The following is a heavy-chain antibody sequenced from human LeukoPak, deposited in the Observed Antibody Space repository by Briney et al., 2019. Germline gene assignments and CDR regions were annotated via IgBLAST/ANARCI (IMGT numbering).Heavy chain of an antibody. CDR1: GGSFSGYY. CDR3: ARDRTGSYDY. V-gene: IGHV4-34*01. D-gene: IGHD3-10*01. Sequence: SETLSLTCAVYGGSFSGYYWSWIRQPPGKGLEWMGEINHSGSTNYNPSLKSRVTISVDTSKNQFSLKLSSVTAADTAVYYCARDRTGSYDYWGQGTLVTVSS. CDR2: INHSGST. J-gene: IGHJ4*02.